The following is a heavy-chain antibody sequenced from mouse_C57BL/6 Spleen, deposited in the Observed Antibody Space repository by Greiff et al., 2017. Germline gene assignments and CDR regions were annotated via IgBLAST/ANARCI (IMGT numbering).Heavy chain of an antibody. J-gene: IGHJ3*01. Sequence: QVQLQQPGAELVRPGSSVKLSCKASGYTFTSYWMHWVKQRPIQGLEWIGNIDPSDSETNYNQKFKDKATLTVDKSSSTAYMQLSSLTSEDSAVYYCAREERMTGYHSWFAYWGQGTLVTVSA. V-gene: IGHV1-52*01. CDR2: IDPSDSET. CDR1: GYTFTSYW. D-gene: IGHD2-2*01. CDR3: AREERMTGYHSWFAY.